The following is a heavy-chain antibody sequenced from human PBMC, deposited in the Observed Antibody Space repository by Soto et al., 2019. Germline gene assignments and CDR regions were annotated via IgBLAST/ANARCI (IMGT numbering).Heavy chain of an antibody. Sequence: GESLKISCQGSGYNFTSYWIDWVRQTPEKGLEWMGRIDPSDSYTNYSPSFQGHVTISADKTISTAYLQWSSLKASDTAMYYCARGRVAVAPLDYWGQGTLVTVSS. CDR1: GYNFTSYW. D-gene: IGHD6-19*01. V-gene: IGHV5-10-1*01. CDR2: IDPSDSYT. CDR3: ARGRVAVAPLDY. J-gene: IGHJ4*02.